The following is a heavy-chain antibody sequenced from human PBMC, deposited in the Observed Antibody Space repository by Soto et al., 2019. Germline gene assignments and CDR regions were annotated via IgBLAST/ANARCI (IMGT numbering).Heavy chain of an antibody. CDR3: ATSYGSGSQAFDY. Sequence: QVHLVQSGAELKKPGSSVRVSCKASGDTFNFYTINWVRQAPGLGLEWMGRTNPILSMSNSALKFQGRLSXSXDXXTSTAYMDLRSLRSDDTAVYYCATSYGSGSQAFDYCGQGALVTVSS. CDR1: GDTFNFYT. D-gene: IGHD3-10*01. CDR2: TNPILSMS. J-gene: IGHJ4*02. V-gene: IGHV1-69*02.